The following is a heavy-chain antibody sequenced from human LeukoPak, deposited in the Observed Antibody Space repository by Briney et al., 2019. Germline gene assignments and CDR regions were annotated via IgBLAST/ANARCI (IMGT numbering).Heavy chain of an antibody. Sequence: GGSLRLSCAASGFTFSSYSMNWVRQAPGKGLEWVSSISGSNSYIYYADSMKGRFTISRDNAKNSLYLQMNSLRAEDTAVYYCARKYSSSWETHLHFDYWGQGTLVTVSS. J-gene: IGHJ4*02. CDR3: ARKYSSSWETHLHFDY. CDR1: GFTFSSYS. V-gene: IGHV3-21*01. CDR2: ISGSNSYI. D-gene: IGHD6-13*01.